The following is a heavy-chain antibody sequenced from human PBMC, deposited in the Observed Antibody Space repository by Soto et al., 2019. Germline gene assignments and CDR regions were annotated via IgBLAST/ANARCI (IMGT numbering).Heavy chain of an antibody. V-gene: IGHV3-21*01. CDR3: ARSQRNGAMDV. CDR2: ITSGSSFI. J-gene: IGHJ6*02. D-gene: IGHD2-8*01. CDR1: AXTFSSYS. Sequence: GGSLRLSCVGSAXTFSSYSLNWVRQAPGKGLEWVSSITSGSSFIDYADSVKGRFTISRDDAKNSLFLQMSSLRADDTAVYYSARSQRNGAMDVWGQGTTVTVSS.